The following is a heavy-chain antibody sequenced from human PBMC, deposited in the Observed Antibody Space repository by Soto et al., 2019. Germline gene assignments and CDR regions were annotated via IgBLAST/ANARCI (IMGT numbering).Heavy chain of an antibody. CDR2: ISYSGTT. V-gene: IGHV4-30-4*01. J-gene: IGHJ5*02. CDR1: GDSISSINNY. CDR3: ARGRGYSYGLDP. D-gene: IGHD5-18*01. Sequence: PSETLSLTCTVSGDSISSINNYWSWIRQPPGEGLEWIGFISYSGTTSYSPSLKSRVAISLDTSKNQFSLSLNFVTAAYTAVYYCARGRGYSYGLDPWGQGSLVTVSS.